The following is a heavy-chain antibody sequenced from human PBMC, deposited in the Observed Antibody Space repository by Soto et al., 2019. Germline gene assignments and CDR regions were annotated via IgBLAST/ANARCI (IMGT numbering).Heavy chain of an antibody. J-gene: IGHJ6*03. CDR2: INHSGST. CDR3: ARGHTPNWGSGSYTRRDGYYYYYMDV. D-gene: IGHD3-10*01. V-gene: IGHV4-34*01. CDR1: GGSFSGYY. Sequence: QVQLQQWGAGLLKPSETLSLTCAVYGGSFSGYYWSWIRQPPGKGLEWIGEINHSGSTNYNPSLKSRVTISVDTSKNQFSLKLSSVTAADTAVYYCARGHTPNWGSGSYTRRDGYYYYYMDVWGKGTTVTVSS.